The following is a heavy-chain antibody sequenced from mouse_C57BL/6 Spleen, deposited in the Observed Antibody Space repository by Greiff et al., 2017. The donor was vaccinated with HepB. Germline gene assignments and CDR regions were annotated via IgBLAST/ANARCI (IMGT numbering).Heavy chain of an antibody. CDR2: IDPENGDT. CDR1: GFNIKDDY. D-gene: IGHD2-4*01. J-gene: IGHJ2*01. V-gene: IGHV14-4*01. CDR3: TTGDYRVY. Sequence: DVKLVESGAELVRPGASVKLSCTASGFNIKDDYMHWVKQRPEQGLEWIGWIDPENGDTEYASKFQGKATITADTSSNTAYLQLSSLTSEDTAVYYCTTGDYRVYWGQGTTLTVSS.